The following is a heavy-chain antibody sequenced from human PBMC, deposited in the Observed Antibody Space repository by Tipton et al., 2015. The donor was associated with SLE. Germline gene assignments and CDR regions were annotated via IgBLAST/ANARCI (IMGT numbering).Heavy chain of an antibody. Sequence: TLSLTCTVSGDSISSHYWSWIRQPPGKGLEWIGYIYYSGGTNYNPSLKSRVTISVDTSKNQFSLKLSPVTAADTAVYFCARDPYYYDSSEGLAFDIWGPGTMVTVS. CDR2: IYYSGGT. J-gene: IGHJ3*02. D-gene: IGHD3-22*01. V-gene: IGHV4-59*11. CDR3: ARDPYYYDSSEGLAFDI. CDR1: GDSISSHY.